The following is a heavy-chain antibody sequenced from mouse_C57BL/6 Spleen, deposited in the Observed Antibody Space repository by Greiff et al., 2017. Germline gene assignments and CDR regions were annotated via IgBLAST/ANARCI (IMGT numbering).Heavy chain of an antibody. CDR3: ARHGTTVPFDY. Sequence: EVMLVESGGDLVKPGGSLKLSCAASGFTFSSYGMSWVRQTPDKRLEWVATISSGGSYTYYPDSVKGRFTISRDNAKNTLYLQMSSLKSEDTAMDYGARHGTTVPFDYWGQGTTLTVSS. V-gene: IGHV5-6*01. CDR2: ISSGGSYT. J-gene: IGHJ2*01. D-gene: IGHD1-1*01. CDR1: GFTFSSYG.